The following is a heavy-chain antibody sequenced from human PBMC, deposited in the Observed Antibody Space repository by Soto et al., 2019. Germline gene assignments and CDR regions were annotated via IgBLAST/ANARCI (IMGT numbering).Heavy chain of an antibody. Sequence: SETLSLTCTVSGGSISSGPYSWGWIRQPPGEGLEWIGTFHYSESTHYNPSLESRITISVDTSKNQFSLKLSSVTAADTAVYYCARDLQGLLSNRGSDCWGQGTLVTVSS. J-gene: IGHJ4*02. CDR3: ARDLQGLLSNRGSDC. CDR1: GGSISSGPYS. CDR2: FHYSEST. D-gene: IGHD3-16*01. V-gene: IGHV4-39*07.